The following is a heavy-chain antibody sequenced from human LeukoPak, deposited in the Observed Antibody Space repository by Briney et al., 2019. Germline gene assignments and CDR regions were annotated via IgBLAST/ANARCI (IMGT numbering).Heavy chain of an antibody. CDR3: ARGTMTTENFDY. V-gene: IGHV1-18*01. D-gene: IGHD4-11*01. Sequence: AAVKVSCKASGYTFTIYGISWVRLAPGQGLEWMGWISAYNGNTNYAQKLQGRVTMTTDTSTSTAYMELRSLRSDDTAVYYCARGTMTTENFDYWGQGTLVTVSS. J-gene: IGHJ4*02. CDR2: ISAYNGNT. CDR1: GYTFTIYG.